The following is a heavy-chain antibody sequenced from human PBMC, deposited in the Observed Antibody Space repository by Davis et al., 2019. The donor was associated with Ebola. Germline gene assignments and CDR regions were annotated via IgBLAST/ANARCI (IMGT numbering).Heavy chain of an antibody. CDR3: ARIEKTYYDFWSGYYIDYYGMDV. CDR1: GFTVSSNY. J-gene: IGHJ6*02. V-gene: IGHV3-11*04. CDR2: ISGGGRTI. Sequence: GESLKISCAASGFTVSSNYMSWIRQAPGKGLEWVSYISGGGRTIYYADSVKGRFTISRDNAKNSLYLQMNSLRAEDTAVYYCARIEKTYYDFWSGYYIDYYGMDVWGQGTMVTVSS. D-gene: IGHD3-3*01.